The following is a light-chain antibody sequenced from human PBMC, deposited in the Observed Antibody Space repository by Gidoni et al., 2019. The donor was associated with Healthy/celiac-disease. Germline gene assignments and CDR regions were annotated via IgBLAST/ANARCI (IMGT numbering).Light chain of an antibody. CDR3: QQYGSSGRT. CDR1: QSVSSSY. Sequence: EILFTPSPGTLSLSPGERATLSCRASQSVSSSYLAWYQQKPGQAPRFLIYGASSRATGIPDRFSGSGSGTDFTLTISRLEPEDFAVYYCQQYGSSGRTFGQXTKLEIK. J-gene: IGKJ2*01. CDR2: GAS. V-gene: IGKV3-20*01.